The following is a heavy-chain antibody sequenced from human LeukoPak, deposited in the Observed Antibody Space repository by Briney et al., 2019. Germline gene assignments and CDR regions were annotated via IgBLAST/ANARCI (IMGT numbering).Heavy chain of an antibody. V-gene: IGHV1-18*01. D-gene: IGHD2-2*01. CDR3: ARGGEDQDIVVVPAATWFDP. J-gene: IGHJ5*02. CDR2: ISAYNGNT. Sequence: ASVMVSCKASGYTFTSYGISWVRQAPGQGLEWMGWISAYNGNTNYAQKLQGRVTMTTDTSTSTAYMELRSLRSDDTAVYYCARGGEDQDIVVVPAATWFDPWGQGTLVTVSS. CDR1: GYTFTSYG.